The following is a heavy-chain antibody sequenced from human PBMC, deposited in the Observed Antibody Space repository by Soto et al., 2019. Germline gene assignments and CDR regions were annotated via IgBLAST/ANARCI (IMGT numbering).Heavy chain of an antibody. CDR1: GGSISSGGYY. CDR2: IYYSGST. CDR3: ARGMVTIFGVVNWFDP. V-gene: IGHV4-31*03. D-gene: IGHD3-3*01. J-gene: IGHJ5*02. Sequence: SETLSLTCTVSGGSISSGGYYWSWIRQHPGKGLEWIGYIYYSGSTYYNPSLKSRVTISVDTSKNQFSLKLSSVTAADTAVYYCARGMVTIFGVVNWFDPWGQGTLVTVSS.